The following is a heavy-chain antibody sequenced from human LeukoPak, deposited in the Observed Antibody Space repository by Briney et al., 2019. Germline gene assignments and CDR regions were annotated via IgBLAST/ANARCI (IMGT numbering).Heavy chain of an antibody. CDR1: GYTFTSYY. CDR3: ASGAYSYGSPLDGMDV. V-gene: IGHV1-46*01. J-gene: IGHJ6*02. CDR2: INPSGGST. D-gene: IGHD5-18*01. Sequence: ASVKVSCTASGYTFTSYYMHWVRQAPGQGLEWMGIINPSGGSTSYAQKFQGRVTMTRDTSTSTVYMELSSLRSEDTAVYYCASGAYSYGSPLDGMDVWGQGTTVTVSS.